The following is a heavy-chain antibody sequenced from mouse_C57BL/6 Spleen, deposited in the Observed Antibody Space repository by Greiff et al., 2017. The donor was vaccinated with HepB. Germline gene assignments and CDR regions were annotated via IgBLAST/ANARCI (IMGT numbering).Heavy chain of an antibody. V-gene: IGHV1-80*01. CDR1: GYAFSSYW. J-gene: IGHJ1*01. CDR2: IYPGDGDT. D-gene: IGHD1-1*01. Sequence: VQLQQSGAELVKPGASVKISCKASGYAFSSYWMNWVKQRPGKGLEWIGQIYPGDGDTNYNGKFKGKATLTADKSSSTAYMQLSSLTSEDSAVYFCARSGYYGSSSHWYFDVWGPGTTVTVSS. CDR3: ARSGYYGSSSHWYFDV.